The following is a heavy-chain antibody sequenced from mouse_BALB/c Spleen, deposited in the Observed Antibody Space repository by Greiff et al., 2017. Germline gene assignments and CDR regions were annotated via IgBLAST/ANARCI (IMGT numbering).Heavy chain of an antibody. CDR1: GFNIKDTY. CDR2: IDPANGNT. J-gene: IGHJ4*01. V-gene: IGHV14-3*02. Sequence: VQLQQSGAELVKPGASVKLSCTASGFNIKDTYMHWVKQRPEQGLEWIGRIDPANGNTKSDPKFHGKATITADTSSNTAYLQLSSLTTEDTSVYYCAIYYSNYAMDYWGQGTSVTVSS. D-gene: IGHD2-5*01. CDR3: AIYYSNYAMDY.